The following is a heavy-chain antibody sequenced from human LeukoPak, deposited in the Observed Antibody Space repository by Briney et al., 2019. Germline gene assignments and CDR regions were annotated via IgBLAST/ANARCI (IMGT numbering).Heavy chain of an antibody. CDR2: TYYRSKWYN. CDR1: GDIVSSNSAA. D-gene: IGHD5-12*01. J-gene: IGHJ6*02. V-gene: IGHV6-1*01. CDR3: ARGWVWIAEPPNYYSGMDV. Sequence: SQTLSLTCAISGDIVSSNSAAWNWIRQSPSRGLEWLGRTYYRSKWYNDYAVSVKSRITINPDTSKNQFSLQLTSVPPEDTAVYYCARGWVWIAEPPNYYSGMDVWGQGTTVTVSS.